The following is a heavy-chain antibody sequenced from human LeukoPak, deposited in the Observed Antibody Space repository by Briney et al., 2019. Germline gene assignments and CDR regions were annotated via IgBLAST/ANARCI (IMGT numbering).Heavy chain of an antibody. J-gene: IGHJ4*02. CDR1: GYTFTSYG. CDR2: ISAYNGNT. Sequence: GASVKVSCKASGYTFTSYGISWVRQAPGQGLEWMGWISAYNGNTNYAQKLQGRVTMTTDTSTSTAYMELRSLRSDDTAVYYCARFRNPKHHYYDSSGYYYFDYWGQGTLVTVSS. CDR3: ARFRNPKHHYYDSSGYYYFDY. V-gene: IGHV1-18*01. D-gene: IGHD3-22*01.